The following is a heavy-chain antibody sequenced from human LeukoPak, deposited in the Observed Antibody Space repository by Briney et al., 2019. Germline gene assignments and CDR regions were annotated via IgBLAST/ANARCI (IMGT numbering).Heavy chain of an antibody. J-gene: IGHJ3*02. CDR1: GGSISSYY. D-gene: IGHD6-13*01. CDR2: IYSSGST. Sequence: SETLSLTCTVSGGSISSYYWSWIRQPAGKGLEWIGRIYSSGSTNHNPSLESRVTMSVNTSKNQFSLKLSSVTAADTAVYYCVRSDSSSSHTAFDIWGQGTMVTVSS. V-gene: IGHV4-4*07. CDR3: VRSDSSSSHTAFDI.